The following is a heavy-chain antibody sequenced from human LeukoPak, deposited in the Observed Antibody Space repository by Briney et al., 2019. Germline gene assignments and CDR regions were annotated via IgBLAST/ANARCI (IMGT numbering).Heavy chain of an antibody. J-gene: IGHJ4*02. CDR2: RSYDGSNI. CDR3: ARSYSSGSYFDY. D-gene: IGHD3-10*01. V-gene: IGHV3-30-3*01. Sequence: GGSLRLSCAASGFDFSTYAIHWVRQAPGKGLVWVALRSYDGSNIIYADSVKGRLTISRYNSKNTLYLQMNSLRAEDTAVYYCARSYSSGSYFDYWGQGTLVTVSS. CDR1: GFDFSTYA.